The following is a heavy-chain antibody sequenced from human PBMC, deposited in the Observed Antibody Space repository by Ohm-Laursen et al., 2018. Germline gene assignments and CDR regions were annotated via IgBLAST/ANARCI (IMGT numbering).Heavy chain of an antibody. Sequence: LSLSCAASGFTVSNSYMNWVRQAPGKGLEWVSVIYSGGGTFYADSVKGRFTISRDNSKTTVYLQVNSLRPEDTAVYYCARGSFYGGSPYWYFDLWGRGTLVTVSS. CDR3: ARGSFYGGSPYWYFDL. D-gene: IGHD4-23*01. CDR2: IYSGGGT. J-gene: IGHJ2*01. CDR1: GFTVSNSY. V-gene: IGHV3-66*01.